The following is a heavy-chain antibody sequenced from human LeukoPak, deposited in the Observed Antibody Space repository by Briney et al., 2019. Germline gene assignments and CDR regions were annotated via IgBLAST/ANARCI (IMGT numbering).Heavy chain of an antibody. CDR2: IETGGAST. D-gene: IGHD3-10*01. V-gene: IGHV3-23*01. Sequence: GGTLRLSWAASGFTFSSYGMSWVRQAPGKGLEWVSAIETGGASTYYADSVKGRFSISRDNSKNSLYLQMHSLRTEDTALYYCAKDYYYGSGFDYWGQGTLVTVSS. CDR1: GFTFSSYG. J-gene: IGHJ4*02. CDR3: AKDYYYGSGFDY.